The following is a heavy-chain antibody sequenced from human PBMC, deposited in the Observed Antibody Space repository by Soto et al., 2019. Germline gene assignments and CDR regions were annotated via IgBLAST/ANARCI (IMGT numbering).Heavy chain of an antibody. CDR2: IWYDGSNK. CDR1: GFTFSSYG. CDR3: AGDSAVPPGSWSFDL. V-gene: IGHV3-33*01. J-gene: IGHJ2*01. Sequence: QVQLVESGGGVVQPGRSLRLSCAASGFTFSSYGMHWVRQAPGKGLEWVAVIWYDGSNKYYADSVKGRFIISRDNSKNPRYGEMTSLRAEDTAVYYCAGDSAVPPGSWSFDLWGGRTLVTVSS. D-gene: IGHD4-17*01.